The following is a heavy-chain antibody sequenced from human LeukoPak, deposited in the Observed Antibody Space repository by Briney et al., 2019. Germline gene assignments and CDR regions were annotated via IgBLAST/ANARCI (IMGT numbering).Heavy chain of an antibody. CDR3: VRDGDAYNFDF. CDR2: IKYDGSYT. J-gene: IGHJ4*02. CDR1: GFTFSSYS. V-gene: IGHV3-74*01. D-gene: IGHD5-24*01. Sequence: PGGSLRLSCAASGFTFSSYSMNWVRQAPGKGLEWVSRIKYDGSYTNYADSVKGRFTISRDNARNTLSLHMISLRAEDTAAYFCVRDGDAYNFDFWGQGVLVTVSS.